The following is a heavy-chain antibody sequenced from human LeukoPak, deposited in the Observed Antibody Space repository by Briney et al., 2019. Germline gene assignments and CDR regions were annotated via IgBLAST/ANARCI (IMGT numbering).Heavy chain of an antibody. CDR2: INPNSGGT. Sequence: ASVKVSCKASGYTFTGYYMYWVRKAPGQGLERMGWINPNSGGTNYAQKFQGRVTMTSDTSISTAYMELSRLRSDDTAVYYCARDTGDTYYYDSSGYPYAFDIWGQGTMVTVSS. CDR3: ARDTGDTYYYDSSGYPYAFDI. D-gene: IGHD3-22*01. V-gene: IGHV1-2*02. CDR1: GYTFTGYY. J-gene: IGHJ3*02.